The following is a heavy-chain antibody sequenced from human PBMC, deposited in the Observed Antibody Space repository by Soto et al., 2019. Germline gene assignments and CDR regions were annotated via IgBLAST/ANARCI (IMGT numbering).Heavy chain of an antibody. CDR1: GGSISSGGYS. Sequence: QLQLQESGSGLVKASQTLSLTCAVSGGSISSGGYSWSWIRQPPGKGLAWIGYIYHGSTYYNPSLKRRVTISIDRSKNQFSLKLSSVTAADTAVYYCASSGSRGIGAFDIWGQGTMVTVSS. V-gene: IGHV4-30-2*01. J-gene: IGHJ3*02. CDR3: ASSGSRGIGAFDI. CDR2: IYHGST. D-gene: IGHD3-22*01.